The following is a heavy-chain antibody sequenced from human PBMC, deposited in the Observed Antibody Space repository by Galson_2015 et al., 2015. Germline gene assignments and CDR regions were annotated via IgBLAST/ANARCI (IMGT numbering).Heavy chain of an antibody. J-gene: IGHJ6*02. Sequence: QSGAEVKKPGESLQISCKSSGYIFTTYCIGWVRQMPGKGLEWMGTICPGDSDTRYSPSFQGQVTISADKSISTAYLQWSSLKASDTAMYYCARQLNDYYAMDVWGQGTTVTVSS. V-gene: IGHV5-51*01. CDR3: ARQLNDYYAMDV. CDR2: ICPGDSDT. CDR1: GYIFTTYC.